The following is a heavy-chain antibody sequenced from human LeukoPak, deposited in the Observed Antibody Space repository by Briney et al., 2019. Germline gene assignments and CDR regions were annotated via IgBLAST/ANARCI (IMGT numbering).Heavy chain of an antibody. Sequence: SETLSLTCAVYGGSFSGYYWSWIRQPAGKGLEWIGHIYTSGSTKYNPSLKSRVTISVDTSKNQFSLRLSSVTAADTAVYYCARSYTDYYDSSGLDFWGQGTLVTVSS. J-gene: IGHJ4*02. CDR1: GGSFSGYY. CDR2: IYTSGST. D-gene: IGHD3-22*01. V-gene: IGHV4-59*10. CDR3: ARSYTDYYDSSGLDF.